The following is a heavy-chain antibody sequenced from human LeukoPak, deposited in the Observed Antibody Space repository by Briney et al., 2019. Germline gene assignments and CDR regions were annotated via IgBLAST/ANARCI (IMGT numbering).Heavy chain of an antibody. V-gene: IGHV3-11*01. CDR2: ISRTGNTI. J-gene: IGHJ4*02. CDR3: ARDLGSSTVTTAFDY. D-gene: IGHD4-17*01. Sequence: GGSLRLSCAASGFTVSSNYMSWVRQTPGKGLEWLSYISRTGNTIYYRDSVKGRFTISRDNANNQLHLQMDNLGAEDTAVYFCARDLGSSTVTTAFDYWGQGTLVTVSS. CDR1: GFTVSSNY.